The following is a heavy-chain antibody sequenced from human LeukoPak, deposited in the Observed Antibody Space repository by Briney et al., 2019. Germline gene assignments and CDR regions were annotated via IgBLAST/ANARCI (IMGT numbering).Heavy chain of an antibody. CDR1: GFTVSSNY. CDR2: IYSGGST. V-gene: IGHV3-53*05. CDR3: AKDLTTVTSQGDY. D-gene: IGHD4-17*01. J-gene: IGHJ4*02. Sequence: GGSLRLSCAASGFTVSSNYMSWVRQAPGKGLEWVSVIYSGGSTYYADSVKGRFTISRDNSKNTLYLQMNSLRAEDTAVYYCAKDLTTVTSQGDYWGQGTLVTVSS.